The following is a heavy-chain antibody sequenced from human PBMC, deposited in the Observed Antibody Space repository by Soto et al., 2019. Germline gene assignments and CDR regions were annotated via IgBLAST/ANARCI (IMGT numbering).Heavy chain of an antibody. Sequence: QVQLVQSGAEVKEPGASVKISCKGSGYTFTNFYIHWVRQAPVQGLEWMGIVNPNGGSTNYAPNFKGRITISRDTSTSTVYMDLSSLRSEDTAVYYCARGLASGDYWGQGTLVTVSS. V-gene: IGHV1-46*01. D-gene: IGHD6-6*01. CDR3: ARGLASGDY. CDR2: VNPNGGST. CDR1: GYTFTNFY. J-gene: IGHJ4*02.